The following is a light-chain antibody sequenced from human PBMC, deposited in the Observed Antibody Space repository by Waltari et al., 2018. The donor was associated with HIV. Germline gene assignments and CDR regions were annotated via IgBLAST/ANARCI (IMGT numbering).Light chain of an antibody. V-gene: IGLV3-25*03. CDR1: ALPKQY. CDR2: KDT. Sequence: SELTQPPSVSVFPGQTARITCSGDALPKQYAYWYQQKPGQAPLLVIYKDTDRPSGIPERFSGSSSGTTVTLTISGVQAEDEADYYCQSEDRSATYVIFGGGTKLTVL. J-gene: IGLJ2*01. CDR3: QSEDRSATYVI.